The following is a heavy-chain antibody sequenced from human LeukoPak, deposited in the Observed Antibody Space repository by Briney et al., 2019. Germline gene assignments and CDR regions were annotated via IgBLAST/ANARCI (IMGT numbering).Heavy chain of an antibody. Sequence: GGSLRLSCAASGSTFSSYWMHWVRQAPGKGLVWVSHINSDGSSTNYADSVKGRFTISRDNAKNTLYLQMNSLRAEDTAVYYCARVRPSGYPDYWGLGTLVTVSS. CDR1: GSTFSSYW. J-gene: IGHJ4*02. CDR2: INSDGSST. V-gene: IGHV3-74*01. CDR3: ARVRPSGYPDY. D-gene: IGHD5-12*01.